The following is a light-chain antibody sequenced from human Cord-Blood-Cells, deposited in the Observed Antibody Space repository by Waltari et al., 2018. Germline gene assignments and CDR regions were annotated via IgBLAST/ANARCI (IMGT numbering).Light chain of an antibody. CDR1: TRAVTSGHY. Sequence: QAVVNQEPSLTVSPGATVPLTCGSSTRAVTSGHYPYWFQQKPGQAPRTLIYDTSNKHSWTPARFSGSLLGGKAALTLSGAQPEDEAEYYCLLSYSGARGVFGGGTKLTVL. CDR3: LLSYSGARGV. V-gene: IGLV7-46*01. J-gene: IGLJ3*02. CDR2: DTS.